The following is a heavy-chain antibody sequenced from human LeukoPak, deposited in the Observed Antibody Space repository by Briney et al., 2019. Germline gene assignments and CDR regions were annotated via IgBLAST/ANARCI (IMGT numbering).Heavy chain of an antibody. CDR2: ISGYNGNT. V-gene: IGHV1-18*01. Sequence: ASVKVSCKASGYTFTSYGISWVRQAPGQGLEWMGWISGYNGNTNCAQKFQVKVTMTTDTSTSTAYMELRSLRSDDTAVYYCARDPTIFGVAGTNWFDPWGQGNLVTVSS. J-gene: IGHJ5*02. D-gene: IGHD3-3*01. CDR3: ARDPTIFGVAGTNWFDP. CDR1: GYTFTSYG.